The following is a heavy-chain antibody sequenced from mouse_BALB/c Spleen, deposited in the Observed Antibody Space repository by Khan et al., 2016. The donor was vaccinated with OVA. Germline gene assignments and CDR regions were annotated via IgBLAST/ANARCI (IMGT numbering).Heavy chain of an antibody. CDR1: GYTFTYYV. CDR3: ARGDGYYVYFDY. D-gene: IGHD2-3*01. Sequence: VQLQESGPELVKPGASVKMSCKASGYTFTYYVITWVKQRTGQGLEWIGEIYPGSDNAYYNESFKGKATLTADTSSNTTHMQLSSLTSEDSAVYFCARGDGYYVYFDYWGQGTTLTVSS. J-gene: IGHJ2*01. CDR2: IYPGSDNA. V-gene: IGHV1-81*01.